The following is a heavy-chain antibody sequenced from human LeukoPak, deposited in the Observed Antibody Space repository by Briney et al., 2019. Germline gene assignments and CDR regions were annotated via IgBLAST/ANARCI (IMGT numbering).Heavy chain of an antibody. D-gene: IGHD6-19*01. CDR2: ISAYNGNT. V-gene: IGHV1-18*01. CDR3: ARAPIAVDAPWRDDY. CDR1: GYTFTSYG. Sequence: GASVKVSCKASGYTFTSYGISWVRQAPGQGLEWMGWISAYNGNTNYAQKLQGRVTMTTDTSTSTAYMELRSLRSDDTAVYYCARAPIAVDAPWRDDYWGQGTLVTVSS. J-gene: IGHJ4*02.